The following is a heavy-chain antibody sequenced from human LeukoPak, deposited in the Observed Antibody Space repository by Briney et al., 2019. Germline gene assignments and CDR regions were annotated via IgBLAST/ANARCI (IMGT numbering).Heavy chain of an antibody. CDR2: IYTSGST. CDR3: ARQRGAGTYYFDY. V-gene: IGHV4-61*02. Sequence: SETLSLTCTVSGGSISSGSYYWSWIRQPAGKGLEWIGRIYTSGSTNYNPSLKSRVTISVDTSKNQFSLKLSSVTAADTAVYYCARQRGAGTYYFDYWGQGTLVTVSS. J-gene: IGHJ4*02. D-gene: IGHD6-19*01. CDR1: GGSISSGSYY.